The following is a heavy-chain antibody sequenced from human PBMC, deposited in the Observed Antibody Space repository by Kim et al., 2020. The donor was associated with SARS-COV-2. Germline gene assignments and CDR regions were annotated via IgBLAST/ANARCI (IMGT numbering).Heavy chain of an antibody. V-gene: IGHV4-34*01. CDR2: INHSGST. J-gene: IGHJ6*02. CDR3: ARRGVVATADPYYYYYGMDV. D-gene: IGHD5-12*01. CDR1: GGSFSGYY. Sequence: SETLSLTCAVYGGSFSGYYWSWIRQPPGKGLEWIGEINHSGSTNYNPSLKSRVTISVDTSKNQFSLKLSSVTAADTAVYYCARRGVVATADPYYYYYGMDVWGQGTTVTVSS.